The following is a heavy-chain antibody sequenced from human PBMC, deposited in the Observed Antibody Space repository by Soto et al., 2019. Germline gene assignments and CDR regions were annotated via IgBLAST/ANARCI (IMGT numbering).Heavy chain of an antibody. CDR3: ARGDSSGYYDAFDI. CDR1: GFTFSSYG. J-gene: IGHJ3*02. V-gene: IGHV3-33*01. D-gene: IGHD3-22*01. Sequence: PGGSLRLSCAASGFTFSSYGMHWVRQAPGKGLEWVAVIWYDGGNKYYADSVKGRFTISRDNSKNTLYLQMNSLRAEDTAVYYCARGDSSGYYDAFDIWGQGTMVTVSS. CDR2: IWYDGGNK.